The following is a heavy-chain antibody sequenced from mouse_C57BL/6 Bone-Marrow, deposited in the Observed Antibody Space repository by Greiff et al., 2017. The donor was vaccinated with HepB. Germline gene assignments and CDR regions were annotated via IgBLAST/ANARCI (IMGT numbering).Heavy chain of an antibody. CDR1: GFTFNTYA. CDR2: IRSKSSNYAT. Sequence: EVHLVESGGGLVQPKGSLKLSCAASGFTFNTYAMHWVRQAPGKGLEWVARIRSKSSNYATYYADSGKDRFTISRDDSQSMLYLQMNNLKTEDTTMYYCVREPPYYYGSSYPFAYWGQGTLVTVSA. D-gene: IGHD1-1*01. V-gene: IGHV10-3*01. J-gene: IGHJ3*01. CDR3: VREPPYYYGSSYPFAY.